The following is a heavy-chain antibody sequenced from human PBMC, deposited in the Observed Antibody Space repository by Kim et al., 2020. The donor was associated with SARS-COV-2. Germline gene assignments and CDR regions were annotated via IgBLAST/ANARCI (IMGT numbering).Heavy chain of an antibody. J-gene: IGHJ3*02. V-gene: IGHV3-23*01. Sequence: GGSLRLSCAASGFTFSSYAMSWVRQAPGKGLEWVSAISGSGGSTYYADSVKGRFTISRDNSKNTLYLQMNSLRAEDTAVYYCAKDPTSYYYDSSGPYDAFDIWGQGTMVTVSS. CDR2: ISGSGGST. CDR1: GFTFSSYA. CDR3: AKDPTSYYYDSSGPYDAFDI. D-gene: IGHD3-22*01.